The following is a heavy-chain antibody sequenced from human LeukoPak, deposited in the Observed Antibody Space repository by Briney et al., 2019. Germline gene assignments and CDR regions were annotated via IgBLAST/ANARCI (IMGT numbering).Heavy chain of an antibody. D-gene: IGHD5-12*01. J-gene: IGHJ4*02. Sequence: PSETLSLTCSVSGGSISSYYWSWIRQPPGKGLEWIGYIYHSGSTNYNPSLKSRVTISVDTSKNQFSLKLSSVTAADTAVYYCARGGGYASPIGYWGQGALVTVSS. CDR2: IYHSGST. CDR1: GGSISSYY. CDR3: ARGGGYASPIGY. V-gene: IGHV4-59*01.